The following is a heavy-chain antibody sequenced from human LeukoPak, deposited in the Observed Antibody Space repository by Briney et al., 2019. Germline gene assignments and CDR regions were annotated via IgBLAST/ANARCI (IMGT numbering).Heavy chain of an antibody. J-gene: IGHJ6*02. CDR3: AKDRGLSTAYYYYYGMDV. V-gene: IGHV3-23*01. Sequence: GGSQRLSCATSGFTFSNYAMTWVRQAPGKGLEWVSTIIGGGGSTYYADSVEGRFTISRDKSKNTLYLQMNSLRAEDTAVNYCAKDRGLSTAYYYYYGMDVWGQGTTVTVSS. CDR2: IIGGGGST. D-gene: IGHD4/OR15-4a*01. CDR1: GFTFSNYA.